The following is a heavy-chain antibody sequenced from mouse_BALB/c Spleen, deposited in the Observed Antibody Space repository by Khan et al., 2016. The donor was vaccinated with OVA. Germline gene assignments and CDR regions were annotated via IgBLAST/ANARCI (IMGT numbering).Heavy chain of an antibody. V-gene: IGHV1-20*02. Sequence: EVQLQQSGPELVKPGASVKISCKASGYSFTGYFMNWVMQSHGKSLEWIGRINPHIGETFYNQKFRDKASLTVDESSSTAHMELRCLASEDSAVYYCARTYGSDFDYWGQGTTLTVSS. J-gene: IGHJ2*01. CDR1: GYSFTGYF. D-gene: IGHD1-1*01. CDR2: INPHIGET. CDR3: ARTYGSDFDY.